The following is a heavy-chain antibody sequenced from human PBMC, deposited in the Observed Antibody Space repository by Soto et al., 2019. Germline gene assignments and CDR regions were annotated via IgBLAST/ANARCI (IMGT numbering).Heavy chain of an antibody. CDR2: IYYSGST. CDR1: GGSISSSNYY. Sequence: QLQLQESGPGLVKPSETLSLTCTVSGGSISSSNYYWDWIRQPPGKGLEWIGGIYYSGSTYSNLTLKNRVTISDDTSKNQFSLTLSSLAAADTAVSYCASHLIRITISQGWGEGTLGTSSS. V-gene: IGHV4-39*01. CDR3: ASHLIRITISQG. D-gene: IGHD3-3*01. J-gene: IGHJ4*02.